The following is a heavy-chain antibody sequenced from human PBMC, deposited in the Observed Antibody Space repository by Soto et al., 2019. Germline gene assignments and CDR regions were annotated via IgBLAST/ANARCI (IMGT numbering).Heavy chain of an antibody. CDR2: ISAYNGNT. J-gene: IGHJ5*02. CDR1: GYTFTSYG. Sequence: QVQLVQSGAEVKKPGASVKVSCKASGYTFTSYGISWVRQAHGQGLEWMGWISAYNGNTNYAQKLQGRVTMTTDTSTSTAYMELRSLRSDDTAVYYCARDRYCSGGSCYILRGWFDPWGQGTLVTVSS. CDR3: ARDRYCSGGSCYILRGWFDP. D-gene: IGHD2-15*01. V-gene: IGHV1-18*04.